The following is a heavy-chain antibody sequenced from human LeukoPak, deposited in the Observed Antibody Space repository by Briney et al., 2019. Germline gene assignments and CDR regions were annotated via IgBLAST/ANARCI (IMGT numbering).Heavy chain of an antibody. CDR1: GGSISSYY. J-gene: IGHJ6*03. D-gene: IGHD2-2*01. Sequence: PSETLSLTCTVPGGSISSYYWSWLRQPPGKGLEWIGYIYYSGSTNYNPSLKSRVTISVDTSKNQFSLKLSSVTAADTAVYYCARAQGYCSSTSCSYYYYYYMDVWGKGTTVTISS. CDR2: IYYSGST. CDR3: ARAQGYCSSTSCSYYYYYYMDV. V-gene: IGHV4-59*01.